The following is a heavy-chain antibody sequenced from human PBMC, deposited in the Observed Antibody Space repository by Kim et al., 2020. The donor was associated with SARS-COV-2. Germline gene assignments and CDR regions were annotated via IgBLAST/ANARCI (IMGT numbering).Heavy chain of an antibody. CDR2: ISRRGRTK. D-gene: IGHD2-15*01. CDR1: GFTFSSYE. J-gene: IGHJ4*02. V-gene: IGHV3-48*03. Sequence: GGSLRLSCAASGFTFSSYEMNWVRQAPGKGLEWVSYISRRGRTKYYADSVKGRFTISRDNAKNSVYLQMNSLRAEDTAVYYCARTGSGRGNYFDSCGQGSLVTASS. CDR3: ARTGSGRGNYFDS.